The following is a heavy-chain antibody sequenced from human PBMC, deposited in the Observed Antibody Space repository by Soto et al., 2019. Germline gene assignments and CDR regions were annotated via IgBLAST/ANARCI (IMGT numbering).Heavy chain of an antibody. Sequence: QVQLQESGPGLVKPSGTLSLTCAVSSGSISSNNLWSWVRQSPGKGLEWIGEIYHSGSTNYNPSLKSRVTISVDKSKNQFSLKLSPVTAADTAVYYCARDQGPNDYGEHGAFDIWGQGTMVTVSS. V-gene: IGHV4-4*02. CDR2: IYHSGST. J-gene: IGHJ3*02. CDR1: SGSISSNNL. CDR3: ARDQGPNDYGEHGAFDI. D-gene: IGHD4-17*01.